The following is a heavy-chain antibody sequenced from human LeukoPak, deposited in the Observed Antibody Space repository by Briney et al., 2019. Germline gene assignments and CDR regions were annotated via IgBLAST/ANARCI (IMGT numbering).Heavy chain of an antibody. J-gene: IGHJ6*03. CDR2: ISGTGHTR. V-gene: IGHV3-11*04. D-gene: IGHD2-2*01. CDR1: AFTFSDHY. Sequence: GGSLRLSCAASAFTFSDHYMTWIRQAPGRGLEWVSYISGTGHTRYYAESVKCRFTISSDNAENSLSLQMNRLRVEDSGTYYCARVRPESPHYYYYMDVWGKGATVSVSS. CDR3: ARVRPESPHYYYYMDV.